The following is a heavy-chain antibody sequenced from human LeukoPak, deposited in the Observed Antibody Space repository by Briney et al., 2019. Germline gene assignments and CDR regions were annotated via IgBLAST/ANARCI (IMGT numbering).Heavy chain of an antibody. J-gene: IGHJ4*02. CDR3: ARSYSGYDFMGY. D-gene: IGHD5-12*01. Sequence: SETLSLTCTVSGGSISSYYWSWIRQPPGKGLEWIGYIYYSGSTNYNPSLKSRVTISVDTSKNQFSLKLSSVTAADTAVYYCARSYSGYDFMGYWGQGTLVTVSS. CDR2: IYYSGST. V-gene: IGHV4-59*08. CDR1: GGSISSYY.